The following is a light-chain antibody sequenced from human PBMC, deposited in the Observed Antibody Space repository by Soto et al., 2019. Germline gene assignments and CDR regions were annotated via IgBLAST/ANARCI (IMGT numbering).Light chain of an antibody. CDR1: SSNIGAGYD. V-gene: IGLV1-40*01. CDR3: QSYDSGLSGVV. J-gene: IGLJ2*01. Sequence: QSVLTQPPSVSGAPGQRVTISCTGSSSNIGAGYDVHWYQQLPGTAPKLLIYGNSNRPSGVPDRFSGSKSGTSASLAIPGIQAEDAADYYCQSYDSGLSGVVFGGGTKLTVL. CDR2: GNS.